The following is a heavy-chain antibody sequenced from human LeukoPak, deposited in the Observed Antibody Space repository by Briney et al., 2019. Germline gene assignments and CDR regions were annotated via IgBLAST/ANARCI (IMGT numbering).Heavy chain of an antibody. CDR3: ARDGFLVGAMTFDI. CDR2: IYYSGST. D-gene: IGHD1-26*01. J-gene: IGHJ3*02. V-gene: IGHV4-31*03. CDR1: GGSISSGGDY. Sequence: SQTLSLTCTVSGGSISSGGDYWSWIRQHPGKGLEWIGYIYYSGSTYYNPSLKSRVTISVDTSKNQFSLKLSSVTAADTAVYYCARDGFLVGAMTFDIWGQGTMVTVSS.